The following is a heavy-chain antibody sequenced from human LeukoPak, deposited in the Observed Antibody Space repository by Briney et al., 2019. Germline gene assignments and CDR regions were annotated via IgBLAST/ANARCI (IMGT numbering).Heavy chain of an antibody. V-gene: IGHV1-69*06. CDR1: GGTFSSYA. J-gene: IGHJ6*03. CDR2: IIPIFGTA. Sequence: SVKVSCKASGGTFSSYAISWVRQAPGQGLEWMGGIIPIFGTANYAQKFQGRVTITADKSTSTAYMELSSLRSEDTAVYYCALNLAFGSSSYYYYYMDVWGKGTTVTVSS. D-gene: IGHD6-6*01. CDR3: ALNLAFGSSSYYYYYMDV.